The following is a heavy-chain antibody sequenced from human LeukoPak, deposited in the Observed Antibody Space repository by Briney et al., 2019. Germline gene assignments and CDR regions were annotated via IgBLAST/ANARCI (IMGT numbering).Heavy chain of an antibody. D-gene: IGHD6-13*01. CDR1: GGSISSGDYY. J-gene: IGHJ4*02. Sequence: SETLSLTCTVSGGSISSGDYYWSWIRQPPGEGLEWIGYIYYSGSTYYNPSLKSRVTISVDTSKNQFSLKLSSVTAADTAVYYCARGGRGSSRTIDYSGQGTLVTVSS. CDR3: ARGGRGSSRTIDY. V-gene: IGHV4-30-4*01. CDR2: IYYSGST.